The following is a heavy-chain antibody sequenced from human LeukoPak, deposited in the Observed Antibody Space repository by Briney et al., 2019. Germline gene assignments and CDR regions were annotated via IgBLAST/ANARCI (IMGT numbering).Heavy chain of an antibody. V-gene: IGHV3-20*04. CDR3: ARDPPFSGSTYGDDY. J-gene: IGHJ4*02. CDR2: INWNGGRT. CDR1: GFKFDDYG. D-gene: IGHD5-18*01. Sequence: GGSLRLSCAASGFKFDDYGMSWVRQAPGKGLEWVSGINWNGGRTGYADSVKGRFTISRDNAKNSLYLQMNSLRAEDTAVYYCARDPPFSGSTYGDDYWGQGTLVTVSS.